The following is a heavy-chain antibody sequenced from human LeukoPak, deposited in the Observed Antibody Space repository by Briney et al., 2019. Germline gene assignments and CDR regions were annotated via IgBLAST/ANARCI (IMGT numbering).Heavy chain of an antibody. CDR2: IYSGGST. V-gene: IGHV3-66*02. J-gene: IGHJ4*02. CDR1: GFTVSSNY. CDR3: ARAGRSWYGEKGYYFDY. Sequence: GGSLRLSCAASGFTVSSNYMSWVRQAPGKGLEWVSVIYSGGSTYYADSVKGRFTISRDNSKDTLYLQMNSLRAEDTAVYYCARAGRSWYGEKGYYFDYWGQGTLVTVSS. D-gene: IGHD6-13*01.